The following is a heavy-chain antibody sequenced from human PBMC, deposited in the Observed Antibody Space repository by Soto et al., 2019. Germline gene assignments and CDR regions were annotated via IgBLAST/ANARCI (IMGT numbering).Heavy chain of an antibody. CDR3: ARARRELLEAPIDY. D-gene: IGHD1-26*01. CDR1: GFTFSSYT. V-gene: IGHV3-21*01. J-gene: IGHJ4*02. CDR2: ISSSSSYI. Sequence: EVQVVESGGGMVKPGGSLRLSSAASGFTFSSYTMNWVRQAPGKGLEWVSCISSSSSYIYYADSVKGRFTISRDNAKNSLYLQMNSLRVEDTAVYYCARARRELLEAPIDYWGQGALVTVSS.